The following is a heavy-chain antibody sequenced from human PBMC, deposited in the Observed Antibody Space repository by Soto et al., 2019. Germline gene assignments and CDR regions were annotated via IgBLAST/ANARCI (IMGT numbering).Heavy chain of an antibody. J-gene: IGHJ6*02. D-gene: IGHD3-3*01. CDR3: ARSDCDFWSGYYTVNPYYYYGMDV. CDR2: IIPIFGTA. Sequence: QVQLVQSGAEVKKPGSSVKVSCKASGGTFSSYAISWVRQAPGQGLEWMGGIIPIFGTANYAQKFQGRVTITADESTSTAYMERSSLRSEDTAVYYCARSDCDFWSGYYTVNPYYYYGMDVWGQGTTVTVSS. CDR1: GGTFSSYA. V-gene: IGHV1-69*01.